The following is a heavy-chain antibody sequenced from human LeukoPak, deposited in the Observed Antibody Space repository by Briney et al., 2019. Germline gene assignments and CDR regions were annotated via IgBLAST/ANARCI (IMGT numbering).Heavy chain of an antibody. Sequence: GASVKVSCKASGYTFTGYYMHWVRQAPGRGLEWMGWINPNSGGTNYAQKFQGRVTMTRDTSISTAYMELSRLRSDDTAVYYCARSTYYDILTGYQYYFDYWGQGTLVTVSS. CDR2: INPNSGGT. CDR3: ARSTYYDILTGYQYYFDY. V-gene: IGHV1-2*02. D-gene: IGHD3-9*01. J-gene: IGHJ4*02. CDR1: GYTFTGYY.